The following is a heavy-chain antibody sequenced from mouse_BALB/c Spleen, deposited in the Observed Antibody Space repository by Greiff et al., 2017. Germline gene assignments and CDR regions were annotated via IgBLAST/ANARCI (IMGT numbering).Heavy chain of an antibody. V-gene: IGHV4-1*02. CDR1: GFDFSRYW. CDR2: INPDSSTI. Sequence: EVKLMESGGGLVQPGGSLKLSCAASGFDFSRYWMSWVRQAPGKGLEWIGEINPDSSTINYTPSLKDKFIISRDNAKNTLYLQMSKVRSEDTALYYCARNYGSSYWYFDVWGAGTTVTVSS. CDR3: ARNYGSSYWYFDV. J-gene: IGHJ1*01. D-gene: IGHD1-1*01.